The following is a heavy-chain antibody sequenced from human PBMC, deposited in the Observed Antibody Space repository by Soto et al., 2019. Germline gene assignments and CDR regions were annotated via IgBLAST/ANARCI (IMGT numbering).Heavy chain of an antibody. D-gene: IGHD6-13*01. J-gene: IGHJ5*02. V-gene: IGHV3-13*04. Sequence: GGSVRLCWAAAGGTFGAYGRRWIRPDTGKGLEWVSSIGTAGDTYYSDSVKGRFTISRDNAKNSLYLQMNSLRAEDTAVYYCARHPERIAQIGWFDPWGQGTLVTVSS. CDR2: IGTAGDT. CDR3: ARHPERIAQIGWFDP. CDR1: GGTFGAYG.